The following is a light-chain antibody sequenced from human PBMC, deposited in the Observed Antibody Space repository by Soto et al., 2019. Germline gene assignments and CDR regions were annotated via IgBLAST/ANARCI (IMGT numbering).Light chain of an antibody. J-gene: IGKJ3*01. Sequence: EIVMTQSPLSLPVTPGEPATISCRSSQSLLLSNGYTYLHWYLQKPGQSPQLLIYLGSNRASGVPDRFSGSGSGTDFTLKISRVEAEDVGVYYCMQPLETLFTFGPGTKVDIK. V-gene: IGKV2-28*01. CDR1: QSLLLSNGYTY. CDR2: LGS. CDR3: MQPLETLFT.